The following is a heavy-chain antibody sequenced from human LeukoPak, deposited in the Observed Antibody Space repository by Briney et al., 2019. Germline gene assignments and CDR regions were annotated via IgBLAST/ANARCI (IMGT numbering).Heavy chain of an antibody. J-gene: IGHJ2*01. V-gene: IGHV1-69*05. CDR3: ARSSIAAAGYWYFDL. CDR2: IIPIFGTA. CDR1: GGTFSSYA. Sequence: GASVKVSCKASGGTFSSYAISWVRQAPGQGLEWMGGIIPIFGTANYAQKFQGRVTITTDESTSTAYMELSSLRSEDTAVYYCARSSIAAAGYWYFDLWGRGTLVTVSS. D-gene: IGHD6-13*01.